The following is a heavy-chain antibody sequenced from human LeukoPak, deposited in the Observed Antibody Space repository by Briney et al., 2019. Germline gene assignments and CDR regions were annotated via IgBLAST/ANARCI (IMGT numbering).Heavy chain of an antibody. D-gene: IGHD1-26*01. CDR3: AKARVGATTHPFDY. CDR1: GFTFSSYS. V-gene: IGHV3-21*01. Sequence: GGSLRLSCAASGFTFSSYSMNWVRPAPGKGLEWVSSISSSSSYIYYADSVKGRFTISRDNAKNSLYLQMNSLRAEDTAVYYCAKARVGATTHPFDYWGQGTLVTVSS. J-gene: IGHJ4*02. CDR2: ISSSSSYI.